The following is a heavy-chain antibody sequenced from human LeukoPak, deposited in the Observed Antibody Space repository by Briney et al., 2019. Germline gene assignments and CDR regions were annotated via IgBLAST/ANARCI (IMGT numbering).Heavy chain of an antibody. CDR2: ISYGGSA. J-gene: IGHJ3*02. D-gene: IGHD5-18*01. Sequence: PSETLSLTCTVSGGSFSSSTHFWGWIRQPPGKGLEWIGSISYGGSAYYNPSLKSRVTISVDTSKNQFSLKLTSVFAADTAMYYCARRGWTGGYTYAAFDIWGQGTMVTVSS. CDR1: GGSFSSSTHF. CDR3: ARRGWTGGYTYAAFDI. V-gene: IGHV4-39*01.